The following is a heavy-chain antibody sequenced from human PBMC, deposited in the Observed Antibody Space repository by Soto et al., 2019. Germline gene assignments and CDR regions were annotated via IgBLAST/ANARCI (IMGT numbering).Heavy chain of an antibody. Sequence: QVQLVESGGGVVQPGRSLRLSCAASGFTFSSYAMHWVRQAPGKGLEWVAVISYDGSNKYYADSVKGRFTISRDNSKNTLYLQMNSLRVEDTAVYYCASPSAAGNPDYGMDVWGQGTTVTVSS. D-gene: IGHD6-13*01. J-gene: IGHJ6*02. CDR2: ISYDGSNK. CDR1: GFTFSSYA. CDR3: ASPSAAGNPDYGMDV. V-gene: IGHV3-30-3*01.